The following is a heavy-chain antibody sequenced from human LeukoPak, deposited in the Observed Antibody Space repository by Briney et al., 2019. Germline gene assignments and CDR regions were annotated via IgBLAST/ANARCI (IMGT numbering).Heavy chain of an antibody. J-gene: IGHJ5*02. V-gene: IGHV7-4-1*02. D-gene: IGHD3-10*01. CDR3: ARETRSDYYGSGKTFDP. CDR1: GYTFTSYA. Sequence: ASVKVSCKASGYTFTSYAMNWVRQAPGQGLEWMGWINTNTGNPTYAQGFTGRFVFSLDTSVSTVYLQISSLKAEDTAVYYCARETRSDYYGSGKTFDPWGQGTLVTVSS. CDR2: INTNTGNP.